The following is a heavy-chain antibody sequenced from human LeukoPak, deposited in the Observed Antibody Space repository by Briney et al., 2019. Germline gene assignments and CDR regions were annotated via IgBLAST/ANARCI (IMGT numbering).Heavy chain of an antibody. CDR2: ISGSGDST. Sequence: GGSLRLSCAASGFTFRDYAMSWVRQAPGKGLEWVSGISGSGDSTFYADSVKGRFTISRDNSKNTLYLQMNSLRAEGTAVYYCAKDSIPWGMGWDSWGRGTLVTVSS. CDR1: GFTFRDYA. J-gene: IGHJ4*02. D-gene: IGHD2-2*02. CDR3: AKDSIPWGMGWDS. V-gene: IGHV3-23*01.